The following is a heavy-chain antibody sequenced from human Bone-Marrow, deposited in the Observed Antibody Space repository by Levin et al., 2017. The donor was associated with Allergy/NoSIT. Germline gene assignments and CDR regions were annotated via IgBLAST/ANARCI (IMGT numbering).Heavy chain of an antibody. V-gene: IGHV3-23*01. CDR3: AKDGVPADSNPHDAFDI. J-gene: IGHJ3*02. D-gene: IGHD2-2*01. CDR1: GFTFSSYA. Sequence: LSLTCAASGFTFSSYAMSWVRQAPGKGLEWVSAISGSGGSTYYADSVKGRFTISRDNSKNTLYLQMNSLRAEDTAVYYCAKDGVPADSNPHDAFDIWGQGTMVTVSS. CDR2: ISGSGGST.